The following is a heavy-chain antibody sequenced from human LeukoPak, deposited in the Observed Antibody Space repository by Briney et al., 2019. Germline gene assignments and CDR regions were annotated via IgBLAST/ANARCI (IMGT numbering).Heavy chain of an antibody. CDR1: GFTFSSYA. V-gene: IGHV3-23*01. D-gene: IGHD4-17*01. CDR3: AKDLTDYGDLMDV. CDR2: ISGSGGST. Sequence: PGGSLRLSCAASGFTFSSYAMSWVRQAPGKGLEWVSAISGSGGSTYYADSAKGRFTISRDNSKNTLYLQMNSLRAEDTAVYYCAKDLTDYGDLMDVWGKGTTVTVSS. J-gene: IGHJ6*04.